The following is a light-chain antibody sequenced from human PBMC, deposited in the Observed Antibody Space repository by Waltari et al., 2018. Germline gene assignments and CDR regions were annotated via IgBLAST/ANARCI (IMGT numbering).Light chain of an antibody. V-gene: IGKV4-1*01. Sequence: DIVMTQSPDSLAVSLGERTTINCKSSQSVLHNPNNKNYLAWYQKKPGQSPKVLIYWASTRESGVPDRFSGSGSGTDFTLTISSLQADDVAVYYCQQYYDTQWTFGQGTKVEIK. CDR3: QQYYDTQWT. CDR1: QSVLHNPNNKNY. CDR2: WAS. J-gene: IGKJ1*01.